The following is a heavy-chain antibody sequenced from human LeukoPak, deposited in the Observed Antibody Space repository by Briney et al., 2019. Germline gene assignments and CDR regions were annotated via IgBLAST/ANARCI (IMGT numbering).Heavy chain of an antibody. V-gene: IGHV4-59*11. J-gene: IGHJ4*02. CDR2: IYYSGST. CDR1: GGSISSHS. D-gene: IGHD3-22*01. CDR3: ARATYDSSGYPDY. Sequence: MSSDTLSLTCTVSGGSISSHSWSWIRQPPGKGLEWIGYIYYSGSTNYNPSLKSRVTISVDTSKNQFSLKLSSVTAADTAVYYCARATYDSSGYPDYWGQGTLVTVPS.